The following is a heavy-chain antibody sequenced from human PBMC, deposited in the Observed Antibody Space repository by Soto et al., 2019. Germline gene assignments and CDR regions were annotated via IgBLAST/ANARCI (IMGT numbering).Heavy chain of an antibody. CDR2: IYYSGST. J-gene: IGHJ4*02. CDR1: GGSISSGGYY. V-gene: IGHV4-31*03. CDR3: ARDSGYGDPFDY. D-gene: IGHD4-17*01. Sequence: SSETLSLTCTVSGGSISSGGYYWSWILQHPGKGLEWIGYIYYSGSTYYNPSLKSRVTISVDTSKNQFSLKLSSVTAADTAVYNCARDSGYGDPFDYWGQGTLVTVSS.